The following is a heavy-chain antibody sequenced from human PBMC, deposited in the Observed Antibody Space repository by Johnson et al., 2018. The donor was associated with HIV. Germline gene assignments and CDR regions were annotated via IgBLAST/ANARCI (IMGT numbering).Heavy chain of an antibody. CDR3: ARDSSSGWYPHAFDI. V-gene: IGHV3-7*01. Sequence: VQLVESGGGLVQPGGSLRLSCAASGFSFSSYWISWVRQAPGKGLEWVANIKQDGSEKYDVDSVKGRFTISRDNAKNSLYLQMNSLRAEDTAVYYCARDSSSGWYPHAFDIWGQGTMVTVSS. CDR1: GFSFSSYW. CDR2: IKQDGSEK. J-gene: IGHJ3*02. D-gene: IGHD6-19*01.